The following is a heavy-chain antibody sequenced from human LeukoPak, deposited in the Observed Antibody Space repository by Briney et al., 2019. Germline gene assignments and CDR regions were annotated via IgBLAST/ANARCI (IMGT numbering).Heavy chain of an antibody. D-gene: IGHD4/OR15-4a*01. CDR3: ARHAAFADYQSHLTHFDY. CDR1: SGSINNYY. CDR2: ILSSGST. J-gene: IGHJ4*02. Sequence: PSETLSLTCTVSSGSINNYYWSWIRQPPGKGLEWIGYILSSGSTNYNPSVKSRVTISVDTSKNQFSLRLSSVTAADTALYYCARHAAFADYQSHLTHFDYWGQGTLVTVSS. V-gene: IGHV4-59*08.